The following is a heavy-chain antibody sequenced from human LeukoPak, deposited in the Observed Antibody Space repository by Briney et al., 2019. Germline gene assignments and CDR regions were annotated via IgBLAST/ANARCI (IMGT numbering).Heavy chain of an antibody. J-gene: IGHJ3*02. V-gene: IGHV3-7*01. CDR2: IKQDGSEK. D-gene: IGHD2-15*01. CDR3: ARERIGCSGGSCYSGAFDI. Sequence: PGGSLRLSCAASGFTFSSYWMSWVRQAPGKGLEWVANIKQDGSEKYYVDSVKGRFTISRDNAKNSLYLQRNSLRAEDTAVYYCARERIGCSGGSCYSGAFDIWGQGTMVTVSS. CDR1: GFTFSSYW.